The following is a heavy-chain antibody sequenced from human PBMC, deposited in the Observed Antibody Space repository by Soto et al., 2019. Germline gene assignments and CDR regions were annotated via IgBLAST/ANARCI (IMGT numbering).Heavy chain of an antibody. Sequence: ASVKVSCKAPGYSFTTYYIHWVRQAPGQGLDYMGIINPSDGSTRYAQNLQGRVTMTRDTSTTTVYMELSSLRSEDTAVYYCARGPMYYYDTSGWYPPLNYWGQ. CDR3: ARGPMYYYDTSGWYPPLNY. V-gene: IGHV1-46*01. CDR1: GYSFTTYY. D-gene: IGHD3-22*01. J-gene: IGHJ4*01. CDR2: INPSDGST.